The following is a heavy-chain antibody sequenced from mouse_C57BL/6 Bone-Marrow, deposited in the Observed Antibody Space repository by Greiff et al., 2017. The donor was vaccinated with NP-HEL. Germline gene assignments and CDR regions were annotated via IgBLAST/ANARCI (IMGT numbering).Heavy chain of an antibody. Sequence: DVHLVESGGGLVQPGGSLKLSCAASGFTFSDYYMYWVRQTPEKRLEWVAYISNGGGSTYYPDTVKGRFTISRDNAKNTLYLQMSRLKSEDTAMYYCARAYYSNYFDYWGQGTTLTVSS. CDR2: ISNGGGST. CDR1: GFTFSDYY. V-gene: IGHV5-12*01. CDR3: ARAYYSNYFDY. J-gene: IGHJ2*01. D-gene: IGHD2-5*01.